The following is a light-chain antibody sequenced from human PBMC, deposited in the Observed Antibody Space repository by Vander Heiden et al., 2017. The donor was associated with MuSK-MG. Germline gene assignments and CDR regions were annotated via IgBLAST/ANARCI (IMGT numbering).Light chain of an antibody. CDR3: QQRSNWPLT. J-gene: IGKJ4*01. CDR1: QSVSSY. CDR2: DAS. V-gene: IGKV3-11*01. Sequence: EIVLTQSPATLSLSPGERATLSCRASQSVSSYLAWFQQNPGQAPRLLINDASSGSGTDFTVTISSLEPEDFAVYYCQQRSNWPLTFGGGTKVEIK.